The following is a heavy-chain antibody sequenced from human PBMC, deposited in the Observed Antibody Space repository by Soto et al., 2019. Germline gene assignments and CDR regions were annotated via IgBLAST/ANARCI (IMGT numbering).Heavy chain of an antibody. CDR2: IIPIFGTA. CDR3: ACWCDSKLRYYYGMDV. Sequence: GASVKVSCKASGGTFSSCAISWVLQARGQGLEWMGGIIPIFGTANYAQKFQGRVTITAGESTSTAYMELSSLRSEDTAVYYCACWCDSKLRYYYGMDVWGQGTTVTVSS. D-gene: IGHD3-22*01. CDR1: GGTFSSCA. J-gene: IGHJ6*02. V-gene: IGHV1-69*13.